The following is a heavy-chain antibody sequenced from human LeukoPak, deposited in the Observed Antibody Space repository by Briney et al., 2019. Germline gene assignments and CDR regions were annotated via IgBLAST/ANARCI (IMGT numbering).Heavy chain of an antibody. D-gene: IGHD3-3*01. J-gene: IGHJ6*02. CDR1: GFTFSSYE. Sequence: GGSLRLSCAASGFTFSSYEMNWVRQAPGKGLEWVSYISYSGSTIYYGDSVKGRFTISRDNSKNTLYLQMNSLRAEDTAVYYCARGKVLRFMWGMDVWGQGTTVTVSS. V-gene: IGHV3-48*03. CDR2: ISYSGSTI. CDR3: ARGKVLRFMWGMDV.